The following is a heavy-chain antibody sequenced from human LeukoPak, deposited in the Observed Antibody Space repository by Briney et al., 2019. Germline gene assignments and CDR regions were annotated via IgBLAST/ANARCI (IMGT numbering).Heavy chain of an antibody. Sequence: ASVKVSCKASGYTFTSYGISWVRQAPGQGLEWMGWISGYNGNTNYAQKFQGRVTMTTDTSTSTANMELRSLTSDDTAVYYCAVCLLQGPDDAFDIWGQGTMVTVSS. CDR3: AVCLLQGPDDAFDI. CDR2: ISGYNGNT. J-gene: IGHJ3*02. CDR1: GYTFTSYG. D-gene: IGHD1-26*01. V-gene: IGHV1-18*01.